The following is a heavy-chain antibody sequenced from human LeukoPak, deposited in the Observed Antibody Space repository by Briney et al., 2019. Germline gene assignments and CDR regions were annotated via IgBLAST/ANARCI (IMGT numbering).Heavy chain of an antibody. CDR3: ARDNRLRGSYYYGMDV. D-gene: IGHD3-16*01. V-gene: IGHV4-39*07. Sequence: SETLSLTCTVSGGSISSSSYYWAWIRQSPGKGLEWMGSVYYTGSTYYNPSLKSRVTISLDTPNNQFSLKLRSVTAADTAVFYSARDNRLRGSYYYGMDVWGQGTTVTVSS. J-gene: IGHJ6*02. CDR1: GGSISSSSYY. CDR2: VYYTGST.